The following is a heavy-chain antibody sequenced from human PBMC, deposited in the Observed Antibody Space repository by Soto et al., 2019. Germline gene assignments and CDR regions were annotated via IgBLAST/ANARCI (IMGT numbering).Heavy chain of an antibody. CDR1: GYTFTGYY. D-gene: IGHD6-6*01. V-gene: IGHV1-2*04. Sequence: ASVKVSCKASGYTFTGYYMHWVRQAPGQGLEWMGWINPNSGGTNYAQKFQGWVTMTRDTSISPAYMELSRLRSDDTAVYYCARDARYSSSSGTYDYYGMDVWGQGTTVTGSS. CDR2: INPNSGGT. J-gene: IGHJ6*02. CDR3: ARDARYSSSSGTYDYYGMDV.